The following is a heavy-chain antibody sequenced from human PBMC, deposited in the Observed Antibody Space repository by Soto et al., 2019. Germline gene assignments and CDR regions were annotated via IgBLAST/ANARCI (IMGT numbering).Heavy chain of an antibody. Sequence: PSETLSFTCAVSAGSISSSGWWSWVRRPPGKGLDWVGEISHSGSTTYSPSLKSPVTISVEKSKNQFSLNLSSVTAADTAVHYCARRGDGSGSLPYWRRVNLVTVSS. CDR2: ISHSGST. J-gene: IGHJ4*02. CDR3: ARRGDGSGSLPY. CDR1: AGSISSSGW. D-gene: IGHD3-10*01. V-gene: IGHV4-4*02.